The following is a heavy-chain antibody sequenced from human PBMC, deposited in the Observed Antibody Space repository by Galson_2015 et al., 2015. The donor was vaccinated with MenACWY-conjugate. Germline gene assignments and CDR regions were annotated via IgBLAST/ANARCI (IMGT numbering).Heavy chain of an antibody. CDR3: AKGRGGLYCSGGSCYCDY. V-gene: IGHV3-66*01. J-gene: IGHJ4*02. D-gene: IGHD2-15*01. CDR2: IYSGGST. CDR1: GFTVSSNY. Sequence: SLRLSCAASGFTVSSNYMSWVRQAPGKGLEWVSVIYSGGSTYYADSVKGRFTISRDNSKNTLYLQMNSLRAEDTAVYYRAKGRGGLYCSGGSCYCDYWGQGTLVTVSS.